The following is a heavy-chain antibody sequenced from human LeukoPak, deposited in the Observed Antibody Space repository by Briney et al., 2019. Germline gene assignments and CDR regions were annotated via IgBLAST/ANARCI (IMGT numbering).Heavy chain of an antibody. J-gene: IGHJ3*02. D-gene: IGHD2-15*01. CDR2: INAGNGNT. CDR1: RYTFTSYA. Sequence: ASVKVSCKASRYTFTSYAMHWVRQAPGQRLEWMGWINAGNGNTKYSQKFQGRVTITRDTSASTAYMELSSLRSEDTAVYYCARVPDTPEYCSGGSCFGAFDIWGQGTMVTVSS. V-gene: IGHV1-3*01. CDR3: ARVPDTPEYCSGGSCFGAFDI.